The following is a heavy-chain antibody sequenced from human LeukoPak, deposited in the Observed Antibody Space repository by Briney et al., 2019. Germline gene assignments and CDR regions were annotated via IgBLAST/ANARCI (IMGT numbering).Heavy chain of an antibody. CDR1: GGSFSGYY. V-gene: IGHV4-34*01. J-gene: IGHJ4*02. CDR3: ARLRTIVAAGTVGDDS. Sequence: SETLSLTCAVYGGSFSGYYWSWIRQPPGKGLEWRGEINHSRSTNYNPSLKSRVTISVDTSKNQFSLKRSSVSAEDTGVYSCARLRTIVAAGTVGDDSWGQGTLVTVSS. D-gene: IGHD6-13*01. CDR2: INHSRST.